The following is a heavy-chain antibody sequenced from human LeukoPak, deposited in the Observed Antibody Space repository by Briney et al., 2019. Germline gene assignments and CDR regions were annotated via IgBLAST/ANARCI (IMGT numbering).Heavy chain of an antibody. CDR1: GFAFSGYS. CDR2: ISYSSYTI. CDR3: ARDGDGNFDY. J-gene: IGHJ4*02. Sequence: PGGSLRLSCAASGFAFSGYSMNWIRQAPGKGLKWVAYISYSSYTIHYADSVKGRFTISRDNAKNSLYLQMNSLRAEDTAMYYCARDGDGNFDYWGQGTLVTVSS. V-gene: IGHV3-48*04. D-gene: IGHD4-17*01.